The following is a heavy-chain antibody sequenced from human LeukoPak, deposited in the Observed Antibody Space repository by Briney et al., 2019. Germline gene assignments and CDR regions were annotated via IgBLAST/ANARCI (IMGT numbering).Heavy chain of an antibody. D-gene: IGHD3-9*01. CDR2: INDGGTT. V-gene: IGHV4-34*01. CDR1: GESFRDFF. Sequence: SETLSLTCAVYGESFRDFFWTWVRQPPGKGLEWIGEINDGGTTNYNPSLKSRVTISIDMSKNQFFLRVTSATAADTAVYYCSRRGRDRDWSPRTLDYWGQGTPVFVSS. CDR3: SRRGRDRDWSPRTLDY. J-gene: IGHJ4*02.